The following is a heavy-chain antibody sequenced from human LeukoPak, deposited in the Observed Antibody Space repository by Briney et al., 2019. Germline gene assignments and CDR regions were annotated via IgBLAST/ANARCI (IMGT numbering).Heavy chain of an antibody. CDR2: INHSGST. J-gene: IGHJ6*03. V-gene: IGHV4-34*01. CDR1: GGSFSGHY. D-gene: IGHD3-3*01. Sequence: PSETLSLTCAVYGGSFSGHYLSCIRQPPGHRLEWIGEINHSGSTNYNTSLKSRVTISVDTSKNQFSLKMSSVTAEDTAVYYCARVPPNYDFWSGTRYYYYMDVWGKGTTVTVSS. CDR3: ARVPPNYDFWSGTRYYYYMDV.